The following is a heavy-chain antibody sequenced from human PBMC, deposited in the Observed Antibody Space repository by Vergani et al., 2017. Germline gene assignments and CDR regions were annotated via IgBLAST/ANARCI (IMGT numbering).Heavy chain of an antibody. CDR3: ARPTVTTPPTDYYGMDV. J-gene: IGHJ6*02. CDR2: ISSSSSTI. D-gene: IGHD4-17*01. V-gene: IGHV3-48*01. CDR1: GFTFSSYS. Sequence: EVQLVESGGGLVQPGGSLRLSCAASGFTFSSYSMNWVRQAPGKGLEWVSYISSSSSTIYYAESVKGRFTISRENAKNSLYLQMNSLRAEDTAVYYCARPTVTTPPTDYYGMDVWGQGTTVTVSS.